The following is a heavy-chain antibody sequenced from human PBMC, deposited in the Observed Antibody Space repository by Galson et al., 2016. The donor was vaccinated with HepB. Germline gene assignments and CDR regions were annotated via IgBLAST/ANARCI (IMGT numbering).Heavy chain of an antibody. CDR3: AREGIGDYFD. J-gene: IGHJ4*02. CDR2: IKGDGSLK. CDR1: GLRFSDLW. V-gene: IGHV3-7*01. Sequence: SLRLSCAASGLRFSDLWMDWVRQAPGKGLEWVANIKGDGSLKFYVDSVRGRFTISRDNAKNSVYPQMNSLTVEDTGVYYCAREGIGDYFDWGQGTLVTVSS. D-gene: IGHD2-21*01.